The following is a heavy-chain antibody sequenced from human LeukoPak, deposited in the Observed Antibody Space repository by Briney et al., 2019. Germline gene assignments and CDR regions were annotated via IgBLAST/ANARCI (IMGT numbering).Heavy chain of an antibody. V-gene: IGHV3-7*01. Sequence: TGGSLRLSCAASGFTFSSYAMSWARQAPGKGLEWVANIKQDGSEKYYVDSVKGRFTISRDNAKNSLYLQMNSLRAEDTAVYYCARENHGNYFDYWGQGTLVTVSS. CDR3: ARENHGNYFDY. D-gene: IGHD1-26*01. CDR1: GFTFSSYA. J-gene: IGHJ4*02. CDR2: IKQDGSEK.